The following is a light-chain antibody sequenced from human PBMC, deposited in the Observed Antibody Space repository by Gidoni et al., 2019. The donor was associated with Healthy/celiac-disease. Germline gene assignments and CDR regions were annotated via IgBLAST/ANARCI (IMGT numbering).Light chain of an antibody. CDR1: QSISSY. CDR3: QQSYSTPRT. J-gene: IGKJ1*01. V-gene: IGKV1-39*01. Sequence: DITMTQYPSSLSASVGDRVTITCRASQSISSYLNWYQQKPGKAPKLLVYAASSLQSGVPSRFSGSGSGTDFTLTISSLQPEDFATYYCQQSYSTPRTFGQGTKVEIK. CDR2: AAS.